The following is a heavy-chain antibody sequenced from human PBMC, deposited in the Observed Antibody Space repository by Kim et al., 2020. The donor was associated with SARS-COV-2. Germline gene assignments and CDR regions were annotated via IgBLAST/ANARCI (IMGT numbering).Heavy chain of an antibody. CDR3: ARQNRGFSGIGAFDI. CDR2: IYPGDSDT. D-gene: IGHD6-25*01. Sequence: GESLKISCKGSGYSFTSYWIGWVRQMPGKGLEWMGIIYPGDSDTRYSPSFQGQVTISADKSISTAYLQWSSLKASDTAMYYCARQNRGFSGIGAFDIWGQGTMVTVSS. V-gene: IGHV5-51*01. J-gene: IGHJ3*02. CDR1: GYSFTSYW.